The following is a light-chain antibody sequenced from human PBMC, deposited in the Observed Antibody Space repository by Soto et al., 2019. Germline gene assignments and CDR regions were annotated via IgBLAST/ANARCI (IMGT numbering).Light chain of an antibody. V-gene: IGKV1-5*03. Sequence: DIQMTQSPSTLSASVGDRVTITCRASQSISSWLAWYQQKPGKAPKLLIYKASSLESGVPSRFSGSGSGTEFMLTISSLQPDDFATYYCQQSFTFGPGTKVDIK. J-gene: IGKJ3*01. CDR3: QQSFT. CDR2: KAS. CDR1: QSISSW.